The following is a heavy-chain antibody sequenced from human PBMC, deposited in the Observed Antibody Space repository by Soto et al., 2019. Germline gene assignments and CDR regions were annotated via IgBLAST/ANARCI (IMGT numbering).Heavy chain of an antibody. CDR2: IYHSGST. J-gene: IGHJ3*02. D-gene: IGHD3-3*01. V-gene: IGHV4-38-2*01. CDR3: ARALYFGVVARPGAFDI. Sequence: LETLSLTCAVSGYSISSGYYWGWIRQPPGKGLEWIGSIYHSGSTYYNPSLKSRVTISVDTSKNQFSLKLSSVTAADTAVYYCARALYFGVVARPGAFDIWGQGTMVTVSS. CDR1: GYSISSGYY.